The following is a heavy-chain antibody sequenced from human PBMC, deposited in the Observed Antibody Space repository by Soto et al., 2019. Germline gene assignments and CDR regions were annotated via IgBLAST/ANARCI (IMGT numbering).Heavy chain of an antibody. CDR3: ARDVSPGRSRLYRDAFAI. D-gene: IGHD3-10*01. Sequence: EVQLEESGGDLVQPGGSLRLSCAASGFTLSAYWMTWVRQAPGKGLEWVANINRDGSKKSYLDSVRGRFTISSDNVGNSLYLKMDSLSADDTAIYYCARDVSPGRSRLYRDAFAIWGQGPVVTVSS. V-gene: IGHV3-7*05. CDR1: GFTLSAYW. J-gene: IGHJ3*02. CDR2: INRDGSKK.